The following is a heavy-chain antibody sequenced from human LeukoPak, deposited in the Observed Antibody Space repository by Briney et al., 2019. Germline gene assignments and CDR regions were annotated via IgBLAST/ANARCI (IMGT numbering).Heavy chain of an antibody. V-gene: IGHV1-8*01. Sequence: ASVKVSCKASGYTFTSYDINWVRQATGQGLEWMGWMNPNSGNTGYAQKFQGRVTMTRDTSISTAYMELSRLRSDDTAVYYCARASGYSYGYYMDVWGKGTTVTVSS. CDR2: MNPNSGNT. CDR1: GYTFTSYD. CDR3: ARASGYSYGYYMDV. J-gene: IGHJ6*03. D-gene: IGHD5-18*01.